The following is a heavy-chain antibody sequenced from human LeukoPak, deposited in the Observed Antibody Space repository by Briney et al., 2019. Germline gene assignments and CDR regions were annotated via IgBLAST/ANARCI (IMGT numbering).Heavy chain of an antibody. Sequence: GGSLRLSCAAPGFTFSSYSMNWVRQAPGKGLEGVSFISLSTSSLYYAHSLQGPFTISTHNPKNSLYLQMNSLRAEDTAVYYCARDGGAGIVGATPYWGQGTLVTVSS. D-gene: IGHD1-26*01. V-gene: IGHV3-21*01. CDR3: ARDGGAGIVGATPY. J-gene: IGHJ4*02. CDR1: GFTFSSYS. CDR2: ISLSTSSL.